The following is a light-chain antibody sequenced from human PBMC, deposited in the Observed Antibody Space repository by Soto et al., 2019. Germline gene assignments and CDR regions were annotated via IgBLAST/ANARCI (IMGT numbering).Light chain of an antibody. J-gene: IGKJ5*01. CDR2: GAT. Sequence: IVMTQSPATLSVSPGERATLSCRASQRVNSNVAWYQQKPGQSPRLLVYGATARATGVPARFSGSGSGTQFTLTISSLQSEDFAVYYCQQYNNWPPITFGQGTRLEIK. CDR1: QRVNSN. V-gene: IGKV3-15*01. CDR3: QQYNNWPPIT.